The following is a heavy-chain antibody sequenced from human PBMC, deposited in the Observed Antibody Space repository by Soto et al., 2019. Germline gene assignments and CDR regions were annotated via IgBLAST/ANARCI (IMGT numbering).Heavy chain of an antibody. V-gene: IGHV4-59*01. CDR1: GGSISSYC. Sequence: PSETLSLTCTVSGGSISSYCWSWIRQPPGKGLEWIGYIYYSGSTNYNPSLKSRVTISVDTSKNQFSLKLSSVTAADTAVYYCARGGRVWSGYYSPFALDYWGQGTLVTVSS. D-gene: IGHD3-3*01. CDR3: ARGGRVWSGYYSPFALDY. CDR2: IYYSGST. J-gene: IGHJ4*02.